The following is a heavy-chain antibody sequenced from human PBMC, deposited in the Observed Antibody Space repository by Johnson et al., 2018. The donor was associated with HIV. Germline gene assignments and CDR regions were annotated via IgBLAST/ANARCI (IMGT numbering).Heavy chain of an antibody. D-gene: IGHD1-7*01. CDR2: ISWTSGSI. Sequence: VQLVESGGVLVQPGRSLRLSCAASGSTFADYAMHWVRQAPGKALEWVSGISWTSGSICYADSVTGRFTISRANSKNTLHLQMTSLRTKDTAVYYCAIVGTRTSVFDTWGQGTLVTVSS. J-gene: IGHJ3*02. CDR1: GSTFADYA. V-gene: IGHV3-9*01. CDR3: AIVGTRTSVFDT.